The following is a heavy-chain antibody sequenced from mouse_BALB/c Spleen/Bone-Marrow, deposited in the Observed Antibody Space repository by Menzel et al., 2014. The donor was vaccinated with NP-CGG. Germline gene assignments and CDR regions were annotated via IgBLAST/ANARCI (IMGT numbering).Heavy chain of an antibody. J-gene: IGHJ3*01. Sequence: SGAELMKPGASVKISCKATGYTFSSYWIGWVKQRPGHGLEWIGEILPGSGSTNYNEKFKGKATFTADTSSNTAYMQLSSLTSEDSAVYYCEREDGNHVGFAYWGQGTLVTVSA. V-gene: IGHV1-9*01. D-gene: IGHD2-1*01. CDR3: EREDGNHVGFAY. CDR1: GYTFSSYW. CDR2: ILPGSGST.